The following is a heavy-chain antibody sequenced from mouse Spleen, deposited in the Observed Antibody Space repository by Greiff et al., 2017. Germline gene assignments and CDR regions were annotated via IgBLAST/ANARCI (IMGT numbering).Heavy chain of an antibody. V-gene: IGHV14-1*01. J-gene: IGHJ3*01. CDR3: TTHYSNYLFAY. CDR1: GFNIKDYY. Sequence: VQLQQSGAELVRPGASVKLSCTASGFNIKDYYMHWVKQRPEQGLEWIGRIDPEDGDTEYAPKFQGKATMTADTSSNTAYLQLSSLTSEDTAVYYCTTHYSNYLFAYWGQGTLVTVSA. D-gene: IGHD2-5*01. CDR2: IDPEDGDT.